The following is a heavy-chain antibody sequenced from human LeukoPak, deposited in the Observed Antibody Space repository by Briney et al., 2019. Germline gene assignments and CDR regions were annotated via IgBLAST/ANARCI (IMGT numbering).Heavy chain of an antibody. J-gene: IGHJ5*02. D-gene: IGHD3-9*01. V-gene: IGHV3-74*01. CDR2: INTDGSIT. Sequence: GGSLRLSCAASGFTLSDYAMHWVRQAPGKGLVWVSRINTDGSITTYADSVKGRFTISRDNAKNTLYLQMNSLRDEDTAVYYCASLGTLVPWGQGTLVTVSS. CDR3: ASLGTLVP. CDR1: GFTLSDYA.